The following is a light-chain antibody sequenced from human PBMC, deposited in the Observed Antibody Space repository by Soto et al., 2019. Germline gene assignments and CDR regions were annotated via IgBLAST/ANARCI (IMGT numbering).Light chain of an antibody. J-gene: IGKJ1*01. Sequence: EIVLTQYPGTLSLSPGERATLSCRAIQIISSSYLAWYQQKPGQAPRLLIYDASNRATDVPATFSGGGSETEFTLTISSLQSEDFAVYFCQQSNIWPLWTVGPVTQVEIK. CDR3: QQSNIWPLWT. CDR1: QIISSSY. CDR2: DAS. V-gene: IGKV3-15*01.